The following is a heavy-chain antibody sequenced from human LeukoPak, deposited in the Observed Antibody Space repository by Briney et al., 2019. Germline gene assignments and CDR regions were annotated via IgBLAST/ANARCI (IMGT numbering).Heavy chain of an antibody. V-gene: IGHV3-23*01. D-gene: IGHD4-23*01. Sequence: QPGGSLRLSCAASGFTFSSYAMSWVRQAPGKGLEWVSAISGSGGSTYYADSVKGRFTISRDNSKNTLYLQMNSLRAEDTAVYYCAKDRFGAWDDSEDEETTVVTPFDYWGQGTLVTVSS. CDR3: AKDRFGAWDDSEDEETTVVTPFDY. J-gene: IGHJ4*02. CDR1: GFTFSSYA. CDR2: ISGSGGST.